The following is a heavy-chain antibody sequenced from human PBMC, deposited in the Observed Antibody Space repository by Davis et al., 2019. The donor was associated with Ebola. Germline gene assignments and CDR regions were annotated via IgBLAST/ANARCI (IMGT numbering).Heavy chain of an antibody. Sequence: ESLNISCAASGFVFSSYVMSWVRRAPGKGLEWVSTLGTSADTYYADSVKGRFTISRYNSRNTLYLQMNGLRVEERAIYYCAKDTANIWFDIWGQGTMVTVSS. D-gene: IGHD2-21*02. CDR1: GFVFSSYV. CDR3: AKDTANIWFDI. J-gene: IGHJ3*02. CDR2: LGTSADT. V-gene: IGHV3-23*01.